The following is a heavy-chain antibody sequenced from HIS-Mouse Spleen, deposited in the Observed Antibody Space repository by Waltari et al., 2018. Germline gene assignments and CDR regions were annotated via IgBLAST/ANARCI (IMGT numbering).Heavy chain of an antibody. CDR3: ARRYSGYDLGY. CDR1: ASTVSSYA. V-gene: IGHV3-30*04. D-gene: IGHD5-12*01. J-gene: IGHJ4*02. Sequence: QVQLVESGGGGVQPGRSLRLSGAASASTVSSYAMHWVRQAPGKGLEWVAVISYDGSNKYYADSVKGRFTISRDNSKNTLYLQMNSLRAEDTAVYYCARRYSGYDLGYWGQGTLVTVSS. CDR2: ISYDGSNK.